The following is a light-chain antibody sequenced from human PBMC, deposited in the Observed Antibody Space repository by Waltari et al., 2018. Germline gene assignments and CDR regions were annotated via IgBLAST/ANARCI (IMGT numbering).Light chain of an antibody. CDR2: DAF. Sequence: EIVLTQSPATLSLSPGERATLSCRASQSVSSHLAWYEQKPGQAPRLLIYDAFNRATVIPARFSGSGSGTDFTLTISSLEPEEFAVYYCQQRSNGITFGQGTRLEIK. J-gene: IGKJ5*01. CDR3: QQRSNGIT. CDR1: QSVSSH. V-gene: IGKV3-11*01.